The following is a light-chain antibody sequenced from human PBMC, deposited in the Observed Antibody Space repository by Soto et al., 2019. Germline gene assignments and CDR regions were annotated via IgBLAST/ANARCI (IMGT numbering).Light chain of an antibody. Sequence: QSVLTQPPSASGSPGRSVTISCTGTSSDVGGYNYVSWYQQHPGKAPKLMIYEVSKRPSGVPDRFSGSKSGNTASLTVSGLQAEDEADYYRSSYAGKNFPFYVFGTGTKVTVL. CDR2: EVS. CDR1: SSDVGGYNY. CDR3: SSYAGKNFPFYV. J-gene: IGLJ1*01. V-gene: IGLV2-8*01.